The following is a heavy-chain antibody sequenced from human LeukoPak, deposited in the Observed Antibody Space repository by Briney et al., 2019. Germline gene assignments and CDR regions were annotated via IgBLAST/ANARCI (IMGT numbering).Heavy chain of an antibody. Sequence: GGSLRLTCAVSGFTFSSYWMIWFRQAPGKGLEWVAHINQDGSVKNYVDSVKGRFTISRDNANNFLYLQMNSLRAEDTAVYYCAKDKNWNVCDYWGRGTLVTVSS. CDR3: AKDKNWNVCDY. V-gene: IGHV3-7*01. D-gene: IGHD1-1*01. CDR2: INQDGSVK. CDR1: GFTFSSYW. J-gene: IGHJ4*02.